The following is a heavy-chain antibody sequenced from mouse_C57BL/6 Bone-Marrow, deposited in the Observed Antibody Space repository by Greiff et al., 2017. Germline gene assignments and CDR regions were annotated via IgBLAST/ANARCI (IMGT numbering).Heavy chain of an antibody. D-gene: IGHD1-1*01. Sequence: DVKLVESGGGLVQPGESLKLSCESNEYEFPSHDMSWVRKTPEKRLELVAAINSDGGSTYYPDTMERRFIISRDNTKKTLYLQMSSLRSEDTALYYCARHGDYYGSSPWFAYWGQGTLVTVSA. J-gene: IGHJ3*01. CDR1: EYEFPSHD. CDR3: ARHGDYYGSSPWFAY. V-gene: IGHV5-2*01. CDR2: INSDGGST.